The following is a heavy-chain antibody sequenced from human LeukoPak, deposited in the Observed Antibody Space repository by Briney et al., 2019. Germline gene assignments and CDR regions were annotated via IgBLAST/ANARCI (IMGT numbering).Heavy chain of an antibody. CDR2: IKQDGSEK. D-gene: IGHD3-9*01. CDR3: ARDYDILTGYRFDY. V-gene: IGHV3-7*01. Sequence: GGSLRLSCAASGFTFSSYWMSWVRQAPGKGLEWVANIKQDGSEKYYVDSVRGRFTISRDNAKNSLYPQMNSLRAEDTAVYYCARDYDILTGYRFDYWGQGTLVTVSS. J-gene: IGHJ4*02. CDR1: GFTFSSYW.